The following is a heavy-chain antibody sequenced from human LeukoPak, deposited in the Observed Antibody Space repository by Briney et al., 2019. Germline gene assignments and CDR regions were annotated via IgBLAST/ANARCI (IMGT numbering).Heavy chain of an antibody. V-gene: IGHV3-33*01. D-gene: IGHD5-24*01. J-gene: IGHJ4*02. CDR1: GFTFSAYG. Sequence: PGGSLRLSCVAYGFTFSAYGRLWLRQAPGKGLEWVAVIWYDGSNKYFADSVRGRFTISRDKSKNTLYLQMNSLRAEDTAVYCCARVRDVADSGYSFDYWGQGTLVTVSS. CDR2: IWYDGSNK. CDR3: ARVRDVADSGYSFDY.